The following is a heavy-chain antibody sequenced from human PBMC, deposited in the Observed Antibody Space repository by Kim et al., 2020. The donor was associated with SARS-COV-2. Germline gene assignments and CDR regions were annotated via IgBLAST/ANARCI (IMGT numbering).Heavy chain of an antibody. CDR1: GGSISGYH. V-gene: IGHV4-59*01. CDR2: IYYSGNT. J-gene: IGHJ4*02. D-gene: IGHD3-16*02. Sequence: SETLSLTCTVSGGSISGYHWSWIRQYPGRGLEWIGYIYYSGNTNYRPSLKSRVTISIDTSKNQFSLKLRSVTAADTAVYYCARGTYDYVWGSYRFVYWGQGTLVTVSS. CDR3: ARGTYDYVWGSYRFVY.